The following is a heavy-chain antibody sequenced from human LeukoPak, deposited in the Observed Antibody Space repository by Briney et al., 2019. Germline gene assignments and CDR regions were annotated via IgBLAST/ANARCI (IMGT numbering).Heavy chain of an antibody. CDR1: GFTFSNAW. V-gene: IGHV3-15*01. CDR3: LYNWNDAGLDY. D-gene: IGHD1-20*01. CDR2: IKSKTDGGTT. J-gene: IGHJ4*02. Sequence: GGSLRLSCAASGFTFSNAWMSWVRQAPGKGLEWVGRIKSKTDGGTTDYAAPVKGRFTFSRDDSQNTLYLQMNSLKTEDTAVYYCLYNWNDAGLDYWGQGTLVTVSS.